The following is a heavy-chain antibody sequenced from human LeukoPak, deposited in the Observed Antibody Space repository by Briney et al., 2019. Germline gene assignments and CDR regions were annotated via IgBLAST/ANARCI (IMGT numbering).Heavy chain of an antibody. Sequence: SETLSLTCTVSGGSISSSSYYWGWIRQPPGKGLEWIGSIYYSGSTYYNPSLKSRVTISVDTSNNQFSLKLSSVTAADTAVYYCARYAVAGPLEDDYWGQGTLVTVSS. CDR3: ARYAVAGPLEDDY. CDR1: GGSISSSSYY. D-gene: IGHD6-19*01. V-gene: IGHV4-39*07. J-gene: IGHJ4*02. CDR2: IYYSGST.